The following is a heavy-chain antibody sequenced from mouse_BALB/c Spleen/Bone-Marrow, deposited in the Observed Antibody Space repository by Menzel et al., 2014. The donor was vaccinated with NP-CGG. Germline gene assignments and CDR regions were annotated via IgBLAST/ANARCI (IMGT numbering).Heavy chain of an antibody. CDR3: ARGDCGDWYFDV. Sequence: LVKTGASVKISCKASGYSFTGYYMHWVKQSHGRSLEWIGYISCYNGATSYNQKFKGKATFTVETSSSTAYMQFNSRTSEDSAVDYCARGDCGDWYFDVWGAGTTVTVSS. J-gene: IGHJ1*01. CDR1: GYSFTGYY. V-gene: IGHV1S34*01. CDR2: ISCYNGAT.